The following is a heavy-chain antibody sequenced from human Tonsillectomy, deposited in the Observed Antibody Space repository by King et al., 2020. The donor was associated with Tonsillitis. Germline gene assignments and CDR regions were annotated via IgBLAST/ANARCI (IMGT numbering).Heavy chain of an antibody. Sequence: VQLVESGGGLVQPGGSLSLSCAASGFTFSNYWMSWVRQAPGKGLEWVANIKQDGSEKYYVDSVKGRFTISRDNAKNSLFLQINSLRVEDTAVYYCARASSYYYDTSGYYPDFDYWGQGTLVTVSS. V-gene: IGHV3-7*01. CDR1: GFTFSNYW. CDR3: ARASSYYYDTSGYYPDFDY. CDR2: IKQDGSEK. D-gene: IGHD3-22*01. J-gene: IGHJ4*02.